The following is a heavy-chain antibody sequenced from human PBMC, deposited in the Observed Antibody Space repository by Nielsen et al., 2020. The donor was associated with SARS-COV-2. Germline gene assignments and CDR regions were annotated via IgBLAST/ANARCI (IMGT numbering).Heavy chain of an antibody. CDR2: ISWNSGSI. D-gene: IGHD3-16*01. Sequence: SLKISCVASGFIFDDYAMHWVRQAPGKGLEWVSGISWNSGSIGYADSVKGRFTISRDNAKNSLFLQMNSLRVEDTALYYCAKMGSRLGYGVDVWGQGTTVTVSS. CDR1: GFIFDDYA. CDR3: AKMGSRLGYGVDV. J-gene: IGHJ6*02. V-gene: IGHV3-9*01.